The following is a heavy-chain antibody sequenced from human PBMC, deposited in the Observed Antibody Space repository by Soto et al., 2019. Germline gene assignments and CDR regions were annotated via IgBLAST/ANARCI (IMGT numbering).Heavy chain of an antibody. V-gene: IGHV4-39*01. CDR1: GGSISSSSYY. D-gene: IGHD2-15*01. Sequence: SETLSLTCTVSGGSISSSSYYWGWIRQPPGKGLEWIGSIYYSGSTYYNPSLKSRVTISVDTSKNQFSLKLSSVTAADTAVYYCARQVHIVVVVAAQRINWFDPWGQGTLVTVSS. J-gene: IGHJ5*02. CDR3: ARQVHIVVVVAAQRINWFDP. CDR2: IYYSGST.